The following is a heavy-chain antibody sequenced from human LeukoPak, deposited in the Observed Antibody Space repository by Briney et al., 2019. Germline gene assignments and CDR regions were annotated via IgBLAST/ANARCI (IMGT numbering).Heavy chain of an antibody. V-gene: IGHV3-15*01. CDR3: TTDALYEMDPVGY. J-gene: IGHJ4*02. CDR2: IKSKTDGGTT. D-gene: IGHD2-8*01. Sequence: GGSLRLSCAASGFTFSNAWISWVRQAPGKGLEWVGRIKSKTDGGTTDYAAPVKGRFTISRDDSKNTLYLQMNSLKTEDTAVYYCTTDALYEMDPVGYWGQGTLVTVSS. CDR1: GFTFSNAW.